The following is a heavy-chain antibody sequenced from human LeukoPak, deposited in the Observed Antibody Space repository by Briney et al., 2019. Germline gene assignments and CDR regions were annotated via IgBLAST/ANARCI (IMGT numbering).Heavy chain of an antibody. J-gene: IGHJ5*02. V-gene: IGHV1-69*06. CDR2: IIPIFGTA. CDR1: GGTFSSYA. Sequence: SVKVSCKASGGTFSSYAISWVRQAPGQGLEWMGGIIPIFGTANYAQKFQGRVTITADKSTSTAYMELSSLRSEDTAVYYCVRGKLGGGNSGWFDPWGQGTLVTVSS. D-gene: IGHD4-23*01. CDR3: VRGKLGGGNSGWFDP.